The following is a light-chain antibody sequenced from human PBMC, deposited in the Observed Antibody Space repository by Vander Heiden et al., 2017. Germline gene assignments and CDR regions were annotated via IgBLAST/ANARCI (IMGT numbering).Light chain of an antibody. CDR1: SSAVGNYNR. V-gene: IGLV2-23*02. CDR3: SSYASSSMV. J-gene: IGLJ3*02. CDR2: EVG. Sequence: QSALTHPASVSGSPGQSITISCTGTSSAVGNYNRVSWYQQHPGKAPKVMIYEVGKRPSGVSNRFSGSKSGNTASLTISGLQAEDEADYYCSSYASSSMVFGGGTKLTVL.